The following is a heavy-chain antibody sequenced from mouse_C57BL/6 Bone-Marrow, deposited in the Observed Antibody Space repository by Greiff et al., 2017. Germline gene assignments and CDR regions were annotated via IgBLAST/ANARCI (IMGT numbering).Heavy chain of an antibody. CDR2: IDPANGNT. D-gene: IGHD1-1*01. V-gene: IGHV14-3*01. Sequence: SVAELVRPGASVKLSCTASGFNIKNTYMHWVKQRPEQGLEWIGRIDPANGNTKYAPKFQGKATITADTSSNTASLQLSSLTSEDTAIYYCARVYYYGSSLAMDYWGQGTSVTVSS. J-gene: IGHJ4*01. CDR1: GFNIKNTY. CDR3: ARVYYYGSSLAMDY.